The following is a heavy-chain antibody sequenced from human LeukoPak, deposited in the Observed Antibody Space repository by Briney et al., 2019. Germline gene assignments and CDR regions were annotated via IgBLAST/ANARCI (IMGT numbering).Heavy chain of an antibody. D-gene: IGHD4-11*01. CDR1: GFTFSTYA. Sequence: GKSLRLSCAASGFTFSTYAMHWVSQAPGKGLEWVAFISYDGREKYYPDSVKGRFTISRDNSKNTLYIEMNSLRVEDTAIYYCTSELRDRNYDFDYWGQGTLVTVSS. J-gene: IGHJ4*02. V-gene: IGHV3-30*04. CDR3: TSELRDRNYDFDY. CDR2: ISYDGREK.